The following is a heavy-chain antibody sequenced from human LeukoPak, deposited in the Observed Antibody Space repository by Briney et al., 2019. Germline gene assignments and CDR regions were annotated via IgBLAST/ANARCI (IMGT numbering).Heavy chain of an antibody. CDR2: ISAYNGNT. J-gene: IGHJ5*02. Sequence: ASVKVSCKASRYSFTSYGISWVRQAPGQGLEWMGWISAYNGNTNYAQKLQGRVTMSTDTSTSTAYMELRSLRSDDTAVYYCASSDTAMAWFDPWGQGTLVTVSS. D-gene: IGHD5-18*01. CDR1: RYSFTSYG. CDR3: ASSDTAMAWFDP. V-gene: IGHV1-18*01.